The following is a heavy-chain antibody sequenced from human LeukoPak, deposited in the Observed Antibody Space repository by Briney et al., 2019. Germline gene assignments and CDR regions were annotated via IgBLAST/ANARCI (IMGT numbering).Heavy chain of an antibody. CDR3: ARGAAAGHYYYYYMDV. Sequence: GASVKVSCKASGYTFTVYYMHWVRQAPGQGLEWMGWINPNSGGTNYAQKFQGRVTMTRDTSISTAYMELSRLRSDDTAVYYCARGAAAGHYYYYYMDVWGKGTTVTVSS. V-gene: IGHV1-2*02. CDR1: GYTFTVYY. J-gene: IGHJ6*03. CDR2: INPNSGGT. D-gene: IGHD6-13*01.